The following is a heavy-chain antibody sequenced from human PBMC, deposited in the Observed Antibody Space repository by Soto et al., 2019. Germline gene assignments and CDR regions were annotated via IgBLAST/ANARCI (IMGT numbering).Heavy chain of an antibody. Sequence: PGGSLRLSCAASGFTVSSNYMSWVRQAPGKGLEWVSVIYSGGSTYYADSVKGRFTISRDNSKNTLYLQMNSLRAEDTAVYYCARDHVEVVVPAAIRFNYYYMDVWGKGTTVTAP. CDR1: GFTVSSNY. V-gene: IGHV3-66*01. CDR3: ARDHVEVVVPAAIRFNYYYMDV. J-gene: IGHJ6*03. D-gene: IGHD2-2*01. CDR2: IYSGGST.